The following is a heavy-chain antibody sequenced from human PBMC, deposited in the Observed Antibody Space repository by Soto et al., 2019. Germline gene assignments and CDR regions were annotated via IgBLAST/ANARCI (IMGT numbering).Heavy chain of an antibody. J-gene: IGHJ4*02. CDR2: IIPIFGTA. D-gene: IGHD2-2*01. CDR1: GGTFSSYA. CDR3: ARQPGYCIGPSCYEDY. Sequence: QVQLVQSGAEVKKPGSSVKVSCKASGGTFSSYAISWVRQAPGQGLEWMGGIIPIFGTANYAQKFQGRVTITADESTSTASMELSSLRSEDTAVYYCARQPGYCIGPSCYEDYWGQGTLVTVSS. V-gene: IGHV1-69*12.